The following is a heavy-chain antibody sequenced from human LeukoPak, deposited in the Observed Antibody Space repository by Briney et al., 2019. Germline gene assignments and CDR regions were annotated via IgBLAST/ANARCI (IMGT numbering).Heavy chain of an antibody. V-gene: IGHV1-18*01. CDR2: ISASNGNT. CDR1: GYTLTVYA. CDR3: ARERDRYQLLHITFDY. J-gene: IGHJ4*02. Sequence: ASVTVSCKSSGYTLTVYAISWVRQAPGQGLEWMGWISASNGNTKYAQKFQGRGTMTTDTYTNTAYMEVRSLRSDDTAVYYCARERDRYQLLHITFDYWGQGTLVTVSS. D-gene: IGHD2-2*01.